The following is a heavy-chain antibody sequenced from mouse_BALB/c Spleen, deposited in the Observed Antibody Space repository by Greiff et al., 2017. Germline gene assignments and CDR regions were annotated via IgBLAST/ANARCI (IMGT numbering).Heavy chain of an antibody. CDR2: ISSGSSTI. CDR1: GLTFSSFG. J-gene: IGHJ4*01. CDR3: ARLGY. V-gene: IGHV5-17*02. Sequence: EVQGVESGGGLVQPGGSRKLSCAASGLTFSSFGMHWVRQAPEKGLEWVAYISSGSSTIYYADTVKGRFTISRDNPKNTLFLQMTSLRSEDTAMYYCARLGYWGQGTSVTVSS.